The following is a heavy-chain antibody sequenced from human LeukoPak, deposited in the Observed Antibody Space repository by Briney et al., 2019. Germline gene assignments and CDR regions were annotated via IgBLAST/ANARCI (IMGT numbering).Heavy chain of an antibody. J-gene: IGHJ4*02. CDR1: GFTFSDYY. D-gene: IGHD1-1*01. CDR2: ISSRSSDT. Sequence: GGTLRLSCAASGFTFSDYYMSWIRQAPGKGLEWVSYISSRSSDTNYAHSVKGRFTISRDNAKNSLYLQMNSLSAEDTAVYYCTRVGSSGSVDYWGQGTLVTVSS. CDR3: TRVGSSGSVDY. V-gene: IGHV3-11*06.